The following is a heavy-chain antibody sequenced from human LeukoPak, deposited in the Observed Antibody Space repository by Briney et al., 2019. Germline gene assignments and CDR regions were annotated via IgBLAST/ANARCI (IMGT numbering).Heavy chain of an antibody. CDR1: GGSISSYY. V-gene: IGHV4-4*07. CDR2: IYTSGST. CDR3: ARVVTIFGVVNEPYNWFDP. Sequence: SETLSLTCTVSGGSISSYYWSWIRQPAGKGLEWVGRIYTSGSTSYNPSLKSRVTMSVDTSKNQFSLKLSSVTAADTAVYYCARVVTIFGVVNEPYNWFDPWGQGTLVTVSS. J-gene: IGHJ5*02. D-gene: IGHD3-3*01.